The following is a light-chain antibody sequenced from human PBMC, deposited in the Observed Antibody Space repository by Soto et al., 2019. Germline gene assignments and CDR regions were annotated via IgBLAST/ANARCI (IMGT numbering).Light chain of an antibody. CDR2: DAS. Sequence: DIQMTQSPSTLSASVGDRVTITCRASQSISSWLAWYQQKPGKAPKLLIYDASRLESGVPSRFSGSGSGTEFTLTISTLQPDDSATYYCHQYDNVPQTFGQGTKLEIK. CDR1: QSISSW. J-gene: IGKJ2*01. CDR3: HQYDNVPQT. V-gene: IGKV1-5*01.